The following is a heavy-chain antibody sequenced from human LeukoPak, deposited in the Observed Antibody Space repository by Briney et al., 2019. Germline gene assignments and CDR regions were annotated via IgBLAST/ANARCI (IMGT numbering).Heavy chain of an antibody. CDR3: ATTGDYCGGDCYFDY. V-gene: IGHV4-59*01. CDR2: IYYSGST. J-gene: IGHJ4*02. CDR1: GGPISSYY. D-gene: IGHD2-21*02. Sequence: SETLSLTCTVSGGPISSYYWSWIRQPPGKGLEWIGYIYYSGSTNYNPSLKSRVTISVDTSKNQFSLKLSSVTAADTAVYYCATTGDYCGGDCYFDYWGQGTLVTVSS.